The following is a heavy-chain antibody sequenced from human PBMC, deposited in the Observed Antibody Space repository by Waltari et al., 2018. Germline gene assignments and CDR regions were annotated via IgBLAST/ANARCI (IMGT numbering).Heavy chain of an antibody. CDR1: GGSISSHY. J-gene: IGHJ3*02. D-gene: IGHD1-26*01. V-gene: IGHV4-59*11. CDR2: IYYSGST. Sequence: QVQLQESGPGLVKPSETLSLTCTVSGGSISSHYWSWIRQPPGKGLDGIGYIYYSGSTNYNPSLKSRVTISVDTSKNQFALKLSSVTAADTAVYYCARGYSGSDAFDIWGQGTMVTVSS. CDR3: ARGYSGSDAFDI.